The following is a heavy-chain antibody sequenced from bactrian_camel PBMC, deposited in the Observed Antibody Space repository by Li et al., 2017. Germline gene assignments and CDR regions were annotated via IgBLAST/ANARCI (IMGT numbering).Heavy chain of an antibody. J-gene: IGHJ4*01. Sequence: HVQLVESGGGSVQTGGSLRLSCVVSGHSRGSNCVGWYRLPPGRAPAEREEVAATGPSTTKYADSVKGRFTLSKDNDKNIQYLQMNSLKPEDTAMYYCAADYLPETVIRTGGVMEALPDFIYKGQGTQVTVS. D-gene: IGHD3*01. CDR2: TGPSTT. CDR1: GHSRGSNC. V-gene: IGHV3S53*01.